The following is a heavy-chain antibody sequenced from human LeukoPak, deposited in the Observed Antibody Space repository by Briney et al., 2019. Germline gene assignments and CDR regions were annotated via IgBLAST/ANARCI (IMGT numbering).Heavy chain of an antibody. CDR3: ARGGRDGMDV. V-gene: IGHV1-18*01. CDR2: VSAYDGST. CDR1: GYSFTSYG. J-gene: IGHJ6*02. D-gene: IGHD3-10*01. Sequence: ASVKVSCKASGYSFTSYGFTWVRRAPGQGLEWMGWVSAYDGSTNYAQKIRGRVTMTTDASKNTVYMELRSLRFYDTAVYYCARGGRDGMDVWGQGTTVTVSS.